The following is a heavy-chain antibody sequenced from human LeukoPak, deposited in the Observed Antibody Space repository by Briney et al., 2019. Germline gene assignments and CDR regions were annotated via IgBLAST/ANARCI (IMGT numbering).Heavy chain of an antibody. V-gene: IGHV3-23*01. CDR2: ICGSDGST. D-gene: IGHD3-22*01. CDR1: GFTFSTHA. J-gene: IGHJ4*02. Sequence: GGSLRLSCVASGFTFSTHAMSWVRLAPGKGLEGVSAICGSDGSTYYADSVKGRFTISRDNSKDTLYLQMNSLRAEDTAVYYCAKRDSSGSYPYYFDYWGQGTLVTVSS. CDR3: AKRDSSGSYPYYFDY.